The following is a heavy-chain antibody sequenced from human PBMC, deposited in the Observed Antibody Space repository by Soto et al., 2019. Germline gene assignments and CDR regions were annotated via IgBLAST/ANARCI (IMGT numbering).Heavy chain of an antibody. CDR1: GFSFGAYA. Sequence: PGGSLSLSCRGSGFSFGAYAINWFRKSPGQGLEAVGFIRSKRYGGTIEYAASVKGRCSISRDDSKSIAYLQMNSLRTEETAFYYGTRDGVQITDLDYRNYGLDAGGPGTTVTIS. J-gene: IGHJ6*02. D-gene: IGHD3-16*01. CDR2: IRSKRYGGTI. CDR3: TRDGVQITDLDYRNYGLDA. V-gene: IGHV3-49*03.